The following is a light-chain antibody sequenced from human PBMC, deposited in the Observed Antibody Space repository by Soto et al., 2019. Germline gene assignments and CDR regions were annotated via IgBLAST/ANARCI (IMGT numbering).Light chain of an antibody. CDR2: DVS. V-gene: IGLV2-11*01. CDR3: CSYAGNYIVV. CDR1: SSDVGGYNY. J-gene: IGLJ2*01. Sequence: QSVLTQPRSVSGSPGQSVTISCTGTSSDVGGYNYVSWYRQHPGKAPKLLIYDVSKRPSGVPDRFSGSKSGNTASLTISGLQAEDEADYYCCSYAGNYIVVFGGGTKLTVL.